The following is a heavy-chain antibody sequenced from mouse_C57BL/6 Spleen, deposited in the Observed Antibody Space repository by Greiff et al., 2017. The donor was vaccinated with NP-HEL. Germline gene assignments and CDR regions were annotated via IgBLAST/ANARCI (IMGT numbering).Heavy chain of an antibody. CDR3: TTRYDYDVAWFAY. V-gene: IGHV14-4*01. CDR2: IDPENGDT. CDR1: GFNIKDDY. D-gene: IGHD2-4*01. Sequence: EVQLQQSGAELVRPGASVKLSCTASGFNIKDDYMHWVKQRPEQGLEWIGWIDPENGDTEYASKFQGKATITADTSSNTAYLQLSSLTSEDTAVYYCTTRYDYDVAWFAYWGQGTLVTVSA. J-gene: IGHJ3*01.